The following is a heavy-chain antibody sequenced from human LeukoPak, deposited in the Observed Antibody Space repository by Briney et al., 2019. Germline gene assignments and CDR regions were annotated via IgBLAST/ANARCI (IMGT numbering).Heavy chain of an antibody. CDR1: GGSFSGYY. Sequence: SETLSLTCAVYGGSFSGYYWSWIRQPPGKGLEWIGEINHSGSTNYNPSLKSRVTMSVDTSKNQFSLKLTSVTAADTAVYYCARGYSSSWYLNWFDPWGQGTLVTVSS. V-gene: IGHV4-34*01. CDR2: INHSGST. J-gene: IGHJ5*02. CDR3: ARGYSSSWYLNWFDP. D-gene: IGHD6-13*01.